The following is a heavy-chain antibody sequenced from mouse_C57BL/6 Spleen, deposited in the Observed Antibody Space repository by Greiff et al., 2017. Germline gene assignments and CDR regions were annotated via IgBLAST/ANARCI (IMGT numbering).Heavy chain of an antibody. D-gene: IGHD3-2*02. CDR3: ARTTAQATGAMDY. CDR1: GYTFTSYW. Sequence: VQLQQPGAELVKPGASVKLSCKASGYTFTSYWMQWVKQRPGQGLEWIGEIDPSDSYTNYNQKFKGKATLTVDTSSSTAYMQRSSLTSEDSAVYYCARTTAQATGAMDYWGQGTSVTVSS. J-gene: IGHJ4*01. V-gene: IGHV1-50*01. CDR2: IDPSDSYT.